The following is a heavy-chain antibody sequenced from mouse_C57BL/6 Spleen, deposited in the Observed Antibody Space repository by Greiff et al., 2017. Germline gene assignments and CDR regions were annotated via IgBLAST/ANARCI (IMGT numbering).Heavy chain of an antibody. V-gene: IGHV1-82*01. D-gene: IGHD1-1*01. CDR1: GYAFSSSW. CDR2: IYPGDGDT. J-gene: IGHJ2*01. Sequence: QVQLQQSGPELVKPGASVKISCKASGYAFSSSWMNWVKQRPGKGLEWIGRIYPGDGDTNYNGKFKGKATLTADKSSSTAYMQLSSLTSEDSAVYFCARIAQYYYGSRCPYYFDYWGQGTTLTVSS. CDR3: ARIAQYYYGSRCPYYFDY.